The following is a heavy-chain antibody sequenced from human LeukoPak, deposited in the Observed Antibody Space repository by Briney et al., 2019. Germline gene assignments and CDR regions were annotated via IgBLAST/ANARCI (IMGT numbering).Heavy chain of an antibody. V-gene: IGHV1-18*01. J-gene: IGHJ6*02. Sequence: ASVKVSCKASGYTFTSYGISWVRQAPGQGLEWMGWISAYNGNTNYAQKLQGRVTMTTDTSTSTAYMELRSLRSDDTAVYYCARSGYSYGRSYYYYGMDVWGQGTTVTVS. D-gene: IGHD5-18*01. CDR1: GYTFTSYG. CDR2: ISAYNGNT. CDR3: ARSGYSYGRSYYYYGMDV.